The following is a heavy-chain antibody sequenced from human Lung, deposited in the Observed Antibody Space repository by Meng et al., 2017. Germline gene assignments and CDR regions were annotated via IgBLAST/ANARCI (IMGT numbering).Heavy chain of an antibody. D-gene: IGHD5-12*01. CDR3: ARENVGDGGYDFNF. CDR2: INPNSGGT. Sequence: QVQLVQSGAEVKKLGASVKVSFKASGYTFTDYYIHWVRQAPGQGLEWMGRINPNSGGTNYVQKFQGRVTMTRDTSISTAYMELTRLRSDDTAIYYCARENVGDGGYDFNFWGRGTLVTVSS. V-gene: IGHV1-2*06. CDR1: GYTFTDYY. J-gene: IGHJ4*02.